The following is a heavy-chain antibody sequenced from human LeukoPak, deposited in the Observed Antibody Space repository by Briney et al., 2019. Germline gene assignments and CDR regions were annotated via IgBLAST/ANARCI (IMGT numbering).Heavy chain of an antibody. V-gene: IGHV1-2*02. CDR3: AMTTVANFDY. D-gene: IGHD4-23*01. Sequence: ASVKVSCKASGYTFTSYDINWVRQATGQGLEWMGWINPNSGGTNYAQKFQGRVTMTRDTSISTAYMELSRLRSDDTAVYYCAMTTVANFDYWGQGTLVTVSS. J-gene: IGHJ4*02. CDR1: GYTFTSYD. CDR2: INPNSGGT.